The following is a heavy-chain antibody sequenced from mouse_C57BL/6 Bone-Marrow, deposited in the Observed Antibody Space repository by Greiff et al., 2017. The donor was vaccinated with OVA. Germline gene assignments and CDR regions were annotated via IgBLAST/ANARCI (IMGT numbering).Heavy chain of an antibody. CDR3: ERPGYSNYGGYAMDY. CDR2: INPSSGYT. Sequence: QVHVKQSGAELAKPGASVKLSCKASGYTFTSYWMHWVKQRPGQGLEWIGYINPSSGYTKYKQKFKDKATLTADKSSSTAYMQLSSLTYEDSAVYYCERPGYSNYGGYAMDYWGQGTSVTVSS. V-gene: IGHV1-7*01. J-gene: IGHJ4*01. D-gene: IGHD2-5*01. CDR1: GYTFTSYW.